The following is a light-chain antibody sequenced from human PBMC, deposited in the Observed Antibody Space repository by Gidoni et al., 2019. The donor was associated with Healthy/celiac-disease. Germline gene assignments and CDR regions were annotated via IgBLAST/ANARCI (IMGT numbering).Light chain of an antibody. Sequence: IQMTQSPSTLSASVGDRVTITLRASQSISSWLAWYQQKPGKAPKLLIYKASSLESGAPSRFSGSGSGTEFTLTISSRQPDDFATYYCQQYNSYWAFGQGTKVEIK. CDR1: QSISSW. CDR3: QQYNSYWA. J-gene: IGKJ1*01. V-gene: IGKV1-5*03. CDR2: KAS.